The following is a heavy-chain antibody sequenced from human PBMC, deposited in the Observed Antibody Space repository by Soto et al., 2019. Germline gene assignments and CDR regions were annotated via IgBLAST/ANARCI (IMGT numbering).Heavy chain of an antibody. J-gene: IGHJ4*02. CDR1: GGSFSGYY. Sequence: SETLSLTCAVYGGSFSGYYWSWIRQPPGKGLEWIGEINHSGSTNYNPSLKSRVTISVDTSKHQFSLKLSSVTAADTAVYYCARGGTNIVATKRFFDYWGQGTLVTVSS. D-gene: IGHD5-12*01. CDR3: ARGGTNIVATKRFFDY. V-gene: IGHV4-34*01. CDR2: INHSGST.